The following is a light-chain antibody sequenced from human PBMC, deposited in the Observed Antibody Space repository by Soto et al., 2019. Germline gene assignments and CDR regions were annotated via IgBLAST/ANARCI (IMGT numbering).Light chain of an antibody. V-gene: IGKV1-5*01. CDR2: DAS. CDR3: QHYNSYSEA. Sequence: DIQMTQSPSTLSASVGDRVTITCRASQSISSWLAWYQQKPGKAPKLLIYDASSLERGVPSRFSGSGSGTEFTLTISSLQPDDFATYYCQHYNSYSEAFGQGTKVDIK. J-gene: IGKJ1*01. CDR1: QSISSW.